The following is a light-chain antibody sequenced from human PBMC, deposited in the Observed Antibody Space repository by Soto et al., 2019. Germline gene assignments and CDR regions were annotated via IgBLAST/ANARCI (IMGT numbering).Light chain of an antibody. CDR2: KAS. J-gene: IGKJ4*01. Sequence: DTPMTQSPSTLSASVGDRVTITCRASQGIRSWLAWYQQKPGKAPKVLIYKASSLESGVPSRFSGSGSGTEFTLSISSLQPDDFATYYCQQYDDYPITFGGGTTVESK. CDR1: QGIRSW. V-gene: IGKV1-5*03. CDR3: QQYDDYPIT.